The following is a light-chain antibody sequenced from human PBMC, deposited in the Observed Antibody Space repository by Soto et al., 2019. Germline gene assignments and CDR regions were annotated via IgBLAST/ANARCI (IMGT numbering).Light chain of an antibody. CDR2: GAS. CDR3: QKYNNWPPLT. V-gene: IGKV3-15*01. CDR1: QSVSSS. J-gene: IGKJ5*01. Sequence: IVMTQSPATLSLSPGERATLSCRASQSVSSSLAWYQQKPGQAPRLLIYGASTRATGIPARFSGSGSGTEFTLTISSLQSEDFAVYYCQKYNNWPPLTFGQGTRLEIK.